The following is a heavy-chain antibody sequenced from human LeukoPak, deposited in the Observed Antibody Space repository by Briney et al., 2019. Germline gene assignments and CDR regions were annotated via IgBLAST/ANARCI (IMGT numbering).Heavy chain of an antibody. D-gene: IGHD4-23*01. J-gene: IGHJ6*02. CDR1: GGSISSGSYY. Sequence: SQTLSLTCTVSGGSISSGSYYWSWIRQPAGKGLEWIGRIYTSGSTNYNPSLKSRVTISVDTSKNQFSLKLSSVTAADTAVYYCARYGGYYYYGMDVWGQGTTVTVSS. V-gene: IGHV4-61*02. CDR3: ARYGGYYYYGMDV. CDR2: IYTSGST.